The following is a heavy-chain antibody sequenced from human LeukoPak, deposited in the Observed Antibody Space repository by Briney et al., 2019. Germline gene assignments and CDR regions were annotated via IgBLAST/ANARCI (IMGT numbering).Heavy chain of an antibody. D-gene: IGHD3-10*01. V-gene: IGHV4-4*09. Sequence: SETLSLTCAVYGGSFSGYYWSWIRQPPGKGLEWIGYIYTSGSTNYNPSLKSRVTISVDTSKNQFSLKLSSVTAADTAVYYCARGMVRGVREINWFDPWGQGTLVTVSS. CDR3: ARGMVRGVREINWFDP. CDR2: IYTSGST. CDR1: GGSFSGYY. J-gene: IGHJ5*02.